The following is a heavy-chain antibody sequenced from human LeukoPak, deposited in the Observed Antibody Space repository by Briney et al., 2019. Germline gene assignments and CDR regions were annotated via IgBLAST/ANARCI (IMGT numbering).Heavy chain of an antibody. J-gene: IGHJ4*02. CDR2: ISYDGSNK. CDR3: ARERGGIQLWFNFDY. D-gene: IGHD5-18*01. V-gene: IGHV3-30-3*01. CDR1: GFTFSSYA. Sequence: GGSLRLSCAASGFTFSSYAMRWVRQAPGKGLEWVAVISYDGSNKYYADSVKGRFTISRDNSKNTLYLQMNSLRAEDTAVYYCARERGGIQLWFNFDYWGQGTLVIVSS.